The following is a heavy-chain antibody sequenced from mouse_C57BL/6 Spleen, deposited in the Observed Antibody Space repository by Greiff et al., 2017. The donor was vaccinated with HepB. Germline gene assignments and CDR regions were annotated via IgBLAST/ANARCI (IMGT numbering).Heavy chain of an antibody. D-gene: IGHD1-1*01. CDR3: ARGYGSSSYYYAMDY. J-gene: IGHJ4*01. CDR2: INPSNGGT. V-gene: IGHV1-53*01. CDR1: GYTFTSYW. Sequence: QVQLQQPGTELVKPGASVKLSCKASGYTFTSYWMHWVKQRPGQGLEWIGNINPSNGGTNYNEKFKSKATLTVDKSSSTSYMQLSSLTSEDSAVYYLARGYGSSSYYYAMDYWGQGTSVTVSS.